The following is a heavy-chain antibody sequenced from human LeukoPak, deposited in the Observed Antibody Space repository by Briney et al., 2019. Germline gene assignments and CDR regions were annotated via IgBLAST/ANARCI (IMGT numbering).Heavy chain of an antibody. CDR1: GGSISSGDYC. V-gene: IGHV4-30-4*01. Sequence: SQTLSLTCTVSGGSISSGDYCWRWIRQPPGTGLEWIGYIYYSGSTYYNPSLKSRVTISVDTSKNQFSLKLSSVTAADTAVYYCARPLDSSGSPRPNDAFDIWGQGTMVTVSS. J-gene: IGHJ3*02. D-gene: IGHD3-22*01. CDR2: IYYSGST. CDR3: ARPLDSSGSPRPNDAFDI.